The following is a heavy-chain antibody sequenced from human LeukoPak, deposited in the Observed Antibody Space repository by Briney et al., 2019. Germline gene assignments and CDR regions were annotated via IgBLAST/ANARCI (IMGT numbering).Heavy chain of an antibody. CDR1: GFTFSSYG. Sequence: QSGGSLRLSCAASGFTFSSYGMHWVRQAPGKGLEWVAVISYDGSNKYYADSVKGRFTISRDNSENTLYLQMNSLRAEDTAVYYCARAFGEVDAFDIWGQGTMVTVSS. CDR2: ISYDGSNK. J-gene: IGHJ3*02. V-gene: IGHV3-30*03. D-gene: IGHD3-10*01. CDR3: ARAFGEVDAFDI.